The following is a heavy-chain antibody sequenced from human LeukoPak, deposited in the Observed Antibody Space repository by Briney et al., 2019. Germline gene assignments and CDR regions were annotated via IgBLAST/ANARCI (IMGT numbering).Heavy chain of an antibody. Sequence: SETLSLTCTVSGGSISSSSYYWGWIRQPPGKGLEWIGSIYYSGSTYYNPSLKSRVTISVDTSKNQFSLKLSSVTAADTAVYYCARGRLYYDILTGYQEVGWFDPWGQGTLVTVSS. CDR3: ARGRLYYDILTGYQEVGWFDP. V-gene: IGHV4-39*07. J-gene: IGHJ5*02. D-gene: IGHD3-9*01. CDR1: GGSISSSSYY. CDR2: IYYSGST.